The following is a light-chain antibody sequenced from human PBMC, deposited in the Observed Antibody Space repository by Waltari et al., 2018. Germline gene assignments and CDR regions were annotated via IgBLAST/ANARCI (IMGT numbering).Light chain of an antibody. CDR2: RAS. V-gene: IGKV3D-15*01. J-gene: IGKJ1*01. CDR1: QSAKPS. Sequence: EVVMTQSPATLSVSPGERVSLSCSASQSAKPSLAWYQQTPGQAPRLLIYRASTRAAGVPDRFSGSGSGTEFTLTISSLQSEDSAIYYCQQYNIWPWTFGPGTNVDIK. CDR3: QQYNIWPWT.